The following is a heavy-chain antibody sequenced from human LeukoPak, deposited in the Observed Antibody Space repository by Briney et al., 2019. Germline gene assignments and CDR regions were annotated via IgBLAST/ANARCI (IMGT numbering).Heavy chain of an antibody. V-gene: IGHV5-51*01. J-gene: IGHJ4*02. D-gene: IGHD3-22*01. Sequence: GESLKISCKGSGYIFTSYWIGWVRQMPGKGQEWMGIIYPGGSDTRYSPSFQGQVTISADKSSSTAYLQWNSLRASDTAMYYCARHQYYYDSRAYYIDLWGQGTLVTVSS. CDR3: ARHQYYYDSRAYYIDL. CDR2: IYPGGSDT. CDR1: GYIFTSYW.